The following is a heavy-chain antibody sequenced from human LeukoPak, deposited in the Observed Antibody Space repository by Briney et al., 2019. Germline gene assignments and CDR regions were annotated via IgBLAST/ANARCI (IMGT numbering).Heavy chain of an antibody. Sequence: GGSLRLSCAASGFTFSSYAMSWVRQAPGKGLEWVSSISSSSSYIYYADSVKGRFTISRDNAKNSLYLQMNSLRAEDTAVYYCARDPVVVPAAIRFYYYYYMDVWGKGTTVTVSS. J-gene: IGHJ6*03. V-gene: IGHV3-21*01. CDR2: ISSSSSYI. CDR1: GFTFSSYA. CDR3: ARDPVVVPAAIRFYYYYYMDV. D-gene: IGHD2-2*01.